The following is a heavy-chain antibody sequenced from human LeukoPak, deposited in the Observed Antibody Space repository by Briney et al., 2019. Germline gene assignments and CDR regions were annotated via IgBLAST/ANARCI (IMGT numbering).Heavy chain of an antibody. Sequence: GGSLRLSCAASGFTFSRYWMSWVRQAPGTGLEWVANIKQDGSEEYYVDSVKGRFTISRDNAKNSVYLQMNSLRAEGTAVYYCATHRDSSYDYRSGSDRHAAIDMWGQGTMVSVSS. J-gene: IGHJ3*02. CDR3: ATHRDSSYDYRSGSDRHAAIDM. CDR1: GFTFSRYW. V-gene: IGHV3-7*01. CDR2: IKQDGSEE. D-gene: IGHD3-10*01.